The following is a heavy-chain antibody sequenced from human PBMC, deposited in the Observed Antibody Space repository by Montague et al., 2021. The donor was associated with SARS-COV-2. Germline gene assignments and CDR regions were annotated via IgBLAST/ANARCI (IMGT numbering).Heavy chain of an antibody. Sequence: SETRSLTCTVSGGSISNYYWSWIRQPPGKGLEWIGYIYYSGSTNYNPSLKSRVTISVDTSKSQFSLKLSSVTAADTAVYYCARVQRGYYYGLGVSVHLDYWAQGTLVTVSS. CDR1: GGSISNYY. J-gene: IGHJ4*02. V-gene: IGHV4-59*01. CDR2: IYYSGST. D-gene: IGHD3-10*01. CDR3: ARVQRGYYYGLGVSVHLDY.